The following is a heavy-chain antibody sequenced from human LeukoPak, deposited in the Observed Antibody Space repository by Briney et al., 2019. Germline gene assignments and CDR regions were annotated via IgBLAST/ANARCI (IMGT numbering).Heavy chain of an antibody. CDR1: GFTFSSYA. D-gene: IGHD1-1*01. V-gene: IGHV3-23*01. CDR3: AKPPVGGNWNDVYLY. CDR2: ISGSGGST. J-gene: IGHJ4*02. Sequence: GGSLRLSCAASGFTFSSYAMSWVRQAPGKGLEWVSAISGSGGSTYYADSVKGRFTISRDNSKNTLYLQMNSLRAEDTAVHYCAKPPVGGNWNDVYLYWGQGTLVTVSS.